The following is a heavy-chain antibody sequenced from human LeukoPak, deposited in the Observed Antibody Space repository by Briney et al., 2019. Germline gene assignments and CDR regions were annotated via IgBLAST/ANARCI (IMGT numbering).Heavy chain of an antibody. Sequence: GGSLRLSCAASGFTVSSNYVSWVRQAPGKGLEWVSVIYSGGSTYYADSVKGRFTISRDNSKNTLYLQMNSLRAEDTAVYYCARSEYSYGLTNFDYWGQGTLVTVSS. CDR3: ARSEYSYGLTNFDY. D-gene: IGHD5-18*01. CDR2: IYSGGST. CDR1: GFTVSSNY. V-gene: IGHV3-53*01. J-gene: IGHJ4*02.